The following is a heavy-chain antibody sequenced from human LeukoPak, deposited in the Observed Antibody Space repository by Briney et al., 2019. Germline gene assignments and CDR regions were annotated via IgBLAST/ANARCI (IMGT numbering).Heavy chain of an antibody. D-gene: IGHD6-19*01. V-gene: IGHV3-43*01. Sequence: GGSLRLSCAASGFTFDDYTMHWVRHAPGKGLEWVSLISWDGGSTYYADSVKGRFTISRDNSKNSLYLQMNSLRTEDTALYYCAKDISSGWRGGMDVWGQGTTVTVSS. CDR3: AKDISSGWRGGMDV. CDR2: ISWDGGST. J-gene: IGHJ6*02. CDR1: GFTFDDYT.